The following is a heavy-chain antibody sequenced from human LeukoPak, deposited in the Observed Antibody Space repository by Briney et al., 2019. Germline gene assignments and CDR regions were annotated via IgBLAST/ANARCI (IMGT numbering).Heavy chain of an antibody. CDR3: ARVGVGYSSGLEGAFDI. D-gene: IGHD6-19*01. Sequence: SETLSLTCTVSGGSISSYYWSWIRQHPGKGLEWIGYIYYSGSTYYNPSLKSRVTISVDTSKNQFSLKLSSVTAADTAVYYCARVGVGYSSGLEGAFDIWGQGTMVTVSS. J-gene: IGHJ3*02. CDR2: IYYSGST. V-gene: IGHV4-59*01. CDR1: GGSISSYY.